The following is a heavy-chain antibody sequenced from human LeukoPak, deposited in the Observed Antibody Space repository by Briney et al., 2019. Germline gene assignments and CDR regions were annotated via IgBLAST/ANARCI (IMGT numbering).Heavy chain of an antibody. Sequence: GGSLRLSCAASGFTFSSYAMNWVRQAPGKGLEWVSSISSSGGNTYYADSVKGRFSISRDNSENTLYLQMNSLRAEDTAVYYCARPPTVTTWVFDSWGQGTLVTVSS. J-gene: IGHJ4*02. D-gene: IGHD4-17*01. CDR2: ISSSGGNT. CDR1: GFTFSSYA. CDR3: ARPPTVTTWVFDS. V-gene: IGHV3-23*01.